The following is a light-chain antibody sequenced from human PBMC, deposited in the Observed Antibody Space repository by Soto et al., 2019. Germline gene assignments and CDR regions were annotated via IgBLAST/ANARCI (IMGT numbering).Light chain of an antibody. CDR3: QQSYSNPTWT. CDR2: TAS. CDR1: QSISNY. Sequence: DIQMTQSPSSLSASVGDRVTITCRASQSISNYLNWYQQKPGKAPKLLIYTASSLQSGVPSRFSGGGSGTDFTLTINSLQPEDFATYLCQQSYSNPTWTFGQGTKVEV. J-gene: IGKJ1*01. V-gene: IGKV1-39*01.